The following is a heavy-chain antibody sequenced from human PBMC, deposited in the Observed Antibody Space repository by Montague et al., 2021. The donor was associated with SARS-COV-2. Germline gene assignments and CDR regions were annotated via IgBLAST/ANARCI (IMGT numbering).Heavy chain of an antibody. J-gene: IGHJ4*02. Sequence: SRSLSLSASGFPFNRFALTWVRQSPGKGLEWVSSVTITDGPYSRFYADAVKGRFTISRDGSKNTLLLQMDNLKIEDTAIYYCARDNSVNLYYLDSWGQGTLVTVSS. V-gene: IGHV3-23*01. CDR1: GFPFNRFA. CDR3: ARDNSVNLYYLDS. D-gene: IGHD3-22*01. CDR2: VTITDGPYSR.